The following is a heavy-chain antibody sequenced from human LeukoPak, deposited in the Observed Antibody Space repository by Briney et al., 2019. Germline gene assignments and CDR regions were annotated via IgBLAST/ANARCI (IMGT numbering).Heavy chain of an antibody. D-gene: IGHD3-9*01. CDR3: ASRNYDILTGHMDV. CDR1: GFTFSSYE. CDR2: INRSGNII. V-gene: IGHV3-48*03. J-gene: IGHJ6*03. Sequence: GGSLRLSCAASGFTFSSYEVNWVRQAPGKGLEWVSYINRSGNIIYYADSVKGRFTISRDNSKNTLYLQMNSLRAEDTAVYYCASRNYDILTGHMDVWGKGTTVTISS.